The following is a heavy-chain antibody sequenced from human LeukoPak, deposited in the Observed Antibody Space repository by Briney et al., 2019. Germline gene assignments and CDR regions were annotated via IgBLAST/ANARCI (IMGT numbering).Heavy chain of an antibody. V-gene: IGHV4-59*01. CDR3: ARVRDYDFWSGYSDY. Sequence: SETLSLTCTVSGGSISSYYWSWIRQPPGKGLGWIGYIYYSGSTNYNPSLKSRVTISVDTSKNQFSLKLSSVTAADTAVYYCARVRDYDFWSGYSDYWGQGTLVTVSS. CDR1: GGSISSYY. D-gene: IGHD3-3*01. J-gene: IGHJ4*02. CDR2: IYYSGST.